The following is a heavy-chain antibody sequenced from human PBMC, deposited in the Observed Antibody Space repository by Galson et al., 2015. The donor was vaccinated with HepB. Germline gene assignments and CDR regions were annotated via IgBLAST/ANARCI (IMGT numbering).Heavy chain of an antibody. CDR1: GFTFSSYA. D-gene: IGHD1-26*01. V-gene: IGHV3-23*01. CDR2: ISGSVGST. J-gene: IGHJ4*02. CDR3: AKEISGGPAFDY. Sequence: SLRLSCAASGFTFSSYAMSWVRPAPGKGLEWVSAISGSVGSTYYADSVKGRFTISRDNSKNTLFLLMNSLRAEDTAVYYCAKEISGGPAFDYWGQGTLVTVSS.